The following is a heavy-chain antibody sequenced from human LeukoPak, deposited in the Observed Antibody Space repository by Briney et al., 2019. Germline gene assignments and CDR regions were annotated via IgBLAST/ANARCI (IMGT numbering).Heavy chain of an antibody. Sequence: RPSETLSLTCAVYGGSFTNYYYTWIRQPPGKGLEWIGEINHSGSTTYNPSLNSRVTISIDTSKNQFSLRLSSVTAADTAVYFCARGYKTISWGQGTLVTVSS. J-gene: IGHJ5*02. V-gene: IGHV4-34*01. D-gene: IGHD1-14*01. CDR3: ARGYKTIS. CDR1: GGSFTNYY. CDR2: INHSGST.